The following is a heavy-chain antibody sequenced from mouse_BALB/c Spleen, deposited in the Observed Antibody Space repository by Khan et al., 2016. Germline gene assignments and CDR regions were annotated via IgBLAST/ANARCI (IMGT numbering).Heavy chain of an antibody. Sequence: VQLKQSGPDLVKPGASVKISCKASGYSFSGYYLDWVKQSHEKSLEWIGRVNPNNGASKYNQKFKGKAILTVDRSSTTAYMERRTLTSDDSAVYYCLRDAMGYWGQGTSVTVSS. CDR2: VNPNNGAS. J-gene: IGHJ4*01. CDR1: GYSFSGYY. D-gene: IGHD3-1*01. CDR3: LRDAMGY. V-gene: IGHV1-18*01.